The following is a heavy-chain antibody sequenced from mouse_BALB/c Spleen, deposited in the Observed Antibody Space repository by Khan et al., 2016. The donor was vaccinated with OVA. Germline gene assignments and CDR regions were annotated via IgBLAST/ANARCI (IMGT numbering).Heavy chain of an antibody. V-gene: IGHV2-6-5*01. CDR2: IWGGGNT. CDR3: AKCVWSYYYSLDY. J-gene: IGHJ4*01. CDR1: GFSLNDYG. Sequence: QVQLKESGPGLVALSQSLSITCTVSGFSLNDYGVSWIRQPPGKGLEWLGVIWGGGNTYYNSALKSRLSISKDNSKSQVFLKMSSLQTDDTAMYXWAKCVWSYYYSLDYWGQGTSVTVSS.